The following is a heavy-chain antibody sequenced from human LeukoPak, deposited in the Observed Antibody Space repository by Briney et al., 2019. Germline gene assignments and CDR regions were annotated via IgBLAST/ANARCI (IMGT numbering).Heavy chain of an antibody. CDR3: TRALYCSGGSCWPFDY. V-gene: IGHV3-49*04. D-gene: IGHD2-15*01. CDR2: IRSKAYGGTT. Sequence: GRSLRLSCTAFGFTFRDYAMSWVRQAPGKGLEWVGFIRSKAYGGTTEYAASVKGRFTISRDDSKSIAYLQMNSLKTEDRAVYYCTRALYCSGGSCWPFDYWGQGTLVTVSS. J-gene: IGHJ4*02. CDR1: GFTFRDYA.